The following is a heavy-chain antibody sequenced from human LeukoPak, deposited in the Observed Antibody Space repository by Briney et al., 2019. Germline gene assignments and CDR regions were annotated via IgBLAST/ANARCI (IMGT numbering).Heavy chain of an antibody. CDR2: IYYSGST. CDR3: ARLSSSWYYYYYYYMDV. V-gene: IGHV4-59*01. D-gene: IGHD6-13*01. CDR1: GGSISSYY. J-gene: IGHJ6*03. Sequence: PSETLSLTCTVSGGSISSYYWSWIRQPPGKGLEWIGDIYYSGSTNYNPSLKSRVTILVGSSNNQFSLKLSSVPAADTAVYYCARLSSSWYYYYYYYMDVWGKGTTVTVSS.